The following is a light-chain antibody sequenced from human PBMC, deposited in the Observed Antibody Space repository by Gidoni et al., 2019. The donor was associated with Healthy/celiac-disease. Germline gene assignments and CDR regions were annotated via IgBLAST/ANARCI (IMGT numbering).Light chain of an antibody. V-gene: IGKV1-5*03. CDR3: QQYNSYSRT. Sequence: DIQMTQSPSTLSASVGDRVTITCRASQSISSWLAWYQQKPGKAPKLMIYKASSLESGVPSRCSGSGSRTEFTLTSSSLQPDDFATYYCQQYNSYSRTFGQGTKVEIK. CDR1: QSISSW. J-gene: IGKJ1*01. CDR2: KAS.